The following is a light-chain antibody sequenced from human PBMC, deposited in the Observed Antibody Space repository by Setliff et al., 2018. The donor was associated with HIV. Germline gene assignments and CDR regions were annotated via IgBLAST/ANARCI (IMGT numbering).Light chain of an antibody. CDR1: SSDIGAYNY. V-gene: IGLV2-14*03. CDR3: SSYTSRRTPI. Sequence: SVLTQSASVSGSLGQSITISCSGTSSDIGAYNYVSWYQQHPVKAPRLIIYDVSNRPSGVSNRFSGSKSGNTASLTISGLQAEDEADYYCSSYTSRRTPIFGTGTKVTVL. CDR2: DVS. J-gene: IGLJ1*01.